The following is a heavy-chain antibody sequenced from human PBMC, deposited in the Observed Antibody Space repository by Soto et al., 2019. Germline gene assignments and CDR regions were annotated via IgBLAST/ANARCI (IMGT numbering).Heavy chain of an antibody. CDR2: IYPGDSDT. V-gene: IGHV5-51*01. CDR3: ARRNYYDSIGSRLFDY. Sequence: PGESLKISCKGSGYSFTNYWIAWVRQMPGKGLEWMGIIYPGDSDTRYSPSFQGQVTISADKSISTAYLQWSSLKASDTAMYYCARRNYYDSIGSRLFDYCGQRALVTVSS. CDR1: GYSFTNYW. D-gene: IGHD3-22*01. J-gene: IGHJ4*02.